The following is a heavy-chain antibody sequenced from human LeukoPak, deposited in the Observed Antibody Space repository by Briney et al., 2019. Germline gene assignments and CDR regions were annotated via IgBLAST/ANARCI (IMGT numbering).Heavy chain of an antibody. V-gene: IGHV1-2*02. CDR2: INPNSGGT. D-gene: IGHD6-19*01. CDR1: GGTFSSYA. CDR3: ARDPQWLVHYFDY. J-gene: IGHJ4*02. Sequence: ASVKVSCKASGGTFSSYAISWVRQAPGQGLEWMGWINPNSGGTNYAQKFQGRVTMTRDTSISTAYMELSRLRSDDTAVYYCARDPQWLVHYFDYWGQGTLVTVSS.